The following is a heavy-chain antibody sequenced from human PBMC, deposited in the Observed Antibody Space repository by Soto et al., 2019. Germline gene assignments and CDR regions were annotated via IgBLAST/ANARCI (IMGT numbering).Heavy chain of an antibody. J-gene: IGHJ5*02. CDR2: ISSSGSTI. CDR1: GFTFSSYE. D-gene: IGHD3-22*01. CDR3: ARAFTYYYDSSGLNWFDP. Sequence: GGALRLSCAASGFTFSSYEMNWVRQAPGKGLEWVSYISSSGSTIYYADSVKGRFTISRDNAKNSLYLQMNSLRAEDTAVYYCARAFTYYYDSSGLNWFDPWGQGTLVTVSS. V-gene: IGHV3-48*03.